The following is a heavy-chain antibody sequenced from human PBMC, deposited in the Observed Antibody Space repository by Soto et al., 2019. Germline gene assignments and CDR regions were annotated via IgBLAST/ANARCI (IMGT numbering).Heavy chain of an antibody. V-gene: IGHV4-30-4*01. CDR1: GGSISSGDYY. CDR3: ASRSIQLWDYFDY. CDR2: IYYSGST. J-gene: IGHJ4*02. D-gene: IGHD5-18*01. Sequence: QVQLQESGPGLVKPSQTLSLTCTVSGGSISSGDYYWSWIRQPPGKVLEWIGYIYYSGSTYYNPSLKSRVTISVDTSKNQFSLKLSSVTAADTAVYYCASRSIQLWDYFDYWGQGTLVTVSS.